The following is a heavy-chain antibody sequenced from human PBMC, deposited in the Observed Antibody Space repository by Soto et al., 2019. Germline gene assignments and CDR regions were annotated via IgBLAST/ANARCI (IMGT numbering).Heavy chain of an antibody. CDR3: ARGGAARAYYYYGMDV. CDR2: INSNGRSI. D-gene: IGHD6-6*01. V-gene: IGHV3-74*01. Sequence: EVQLVESGGGLVQPGGSLRLSCAASGFTLTNYWMHWVRQASGKGLVWVSRINSNGRSITYADSVKGRLTISRDNATNTLYLQMNSLRAEDTAVYYCARGGAARAYYYYGMDVWGQGTTVTVS. J-gene: IGHJ6*02. CDR1: GFTLTNYW.